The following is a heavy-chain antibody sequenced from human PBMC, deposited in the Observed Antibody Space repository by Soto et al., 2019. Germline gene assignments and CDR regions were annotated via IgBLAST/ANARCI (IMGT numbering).Heavy chain of an antibody. CDR3: ARVLGVPGTGYYLGFDY. CDR2: IYYSGST. Sequence: QVQLQESGPGLVKPSQTLSLTCTVSGGSISSGDNYWSWIRQPPGKGLEWIGYIYYSGSTYYNPSLKSRVTISVDTSKNQFSLKLSSVTAADTAVYYCARVLGVPGTGYYLGFDYWGQGTLVTVSS. D-gene: IGHD3-22*01. J-gene: IGHJ4*02. CDR1: GGSISSGDNY. V-gene: IGHV4-30-4*01.